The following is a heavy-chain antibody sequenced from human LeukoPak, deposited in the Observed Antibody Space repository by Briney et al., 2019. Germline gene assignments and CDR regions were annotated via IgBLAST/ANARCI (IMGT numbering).Heavy chain of an antibody. V-gene: IGHV3-48*01. J-gene: IGHJ6*04. D-gene: IGHD3-10*02. CDR3: AELGITMIGGV. CDR1: GFTSSSFS. Sequence: GGSLRLSCAASGFTSSSFSMNWVRQAAGGGLEWVSYITSDSRTIYYAASVKGRFTISRDNAKNSLYLQMNSLRAEDTAVYYCAELGITMIGGVWGKGTTVTISS. CDR2: ITSDSRTI.